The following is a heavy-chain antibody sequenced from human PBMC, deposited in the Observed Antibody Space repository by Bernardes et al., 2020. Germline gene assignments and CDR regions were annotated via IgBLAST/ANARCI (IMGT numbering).Heavy chain of an antibody. J-gene: IGHJ6*02. Sequence: SETLSLTCAVYGGSFSGYYWSWIRQPPGKGLEWIGEINHSGSTNYNPSLKSRVTISVDTSKNQFSLKLSSVTAADTAVYYCARGPVGGVMDVWGQGTTVTVSS. CDR1: GGSFSGYY. V-gene: IGHV4-34*01. CDR2: INHSGST. D-gene: IGHD3-16*01. CDR3: ARGPVGGVMDV.